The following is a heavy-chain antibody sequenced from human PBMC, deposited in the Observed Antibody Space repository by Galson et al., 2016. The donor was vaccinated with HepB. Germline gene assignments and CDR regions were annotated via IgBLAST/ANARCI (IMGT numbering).Heavy chain of an antibody. J-gene: IGHJ3*01. Sequence: SLRLSCAASGFSFTNHWMTWVRQAPGKGLGWVANIRQDGNEKYHAEFVKGRFTISRDNAKNSLYLQMSGLRPEDTAVYYCARDSGYCSGGSCYGDAFDVWGQGAMVTVSS. CDR1: GFSFTNHW. CDR3: ARDSGYCSGGSCYGDAFDV. CDR2: IRQDGNEK. V-gene: IGHV3-7*01. D-gene: IGHD2-15*01.